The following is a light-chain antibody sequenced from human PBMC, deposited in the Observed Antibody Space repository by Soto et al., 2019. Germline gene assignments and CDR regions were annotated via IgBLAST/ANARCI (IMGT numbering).Light chain of an antibody. CDR2: GAS. CDR3: QQYNNWPGT. V-gene: IGKV3-15*01. Sequence: IVLTPSPGPLSLSPEERATLSCRASQSVSNNYLAWYQQKPGQAPRLLIYGASTRATGIPARFSGSGSGTEFTLTISSLQSEDFAVYYCQQYNNWPGTFGQGTNVDIK. CDR1: QSVSNN. J-gene: IGKJ1*01.